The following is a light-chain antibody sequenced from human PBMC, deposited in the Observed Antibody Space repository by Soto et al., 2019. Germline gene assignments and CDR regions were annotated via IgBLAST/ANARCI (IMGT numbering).Light chain of an antibody. V-gene: IGLV2-14*01. CDR3: SPSTNTNTLVM. J-gene: IGLJ3*02. CDR1: SSDIGRYKF. Sequence: QSVLTQPASVSGSPGQSVTISCTGTSSDIGRYKFVSWFQQHPGKAPKLLIFEGTNRPSGVSNRFSGSKSGNTASLTISGLQAEDEAIYFCSPSTNTNTLVMFGGGTKFTVL. CDR2: EGT.